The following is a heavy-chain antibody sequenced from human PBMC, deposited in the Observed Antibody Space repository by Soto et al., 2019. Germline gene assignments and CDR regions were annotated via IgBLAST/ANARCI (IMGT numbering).Heavy chain of an antibody. CDR1: GVSIHNSHSF. J-gene: IGHJ5*01. D-gene: IGHD2-15*01. CDR2: VYYSGGA. CDR3: VIVVEGATRHTDFDS. V-gene: IGHV4-39*01. Sequence: SETLSLTCAVSGVSIHNSHSFWGWIRQPPGKGLEFIGSVYYSGGANYNPSLKSRVTVSIDTSNNQFSLRVNSVTAADTAVYYCVIVVEGATRHTDFDSLGQVSLCTVS.